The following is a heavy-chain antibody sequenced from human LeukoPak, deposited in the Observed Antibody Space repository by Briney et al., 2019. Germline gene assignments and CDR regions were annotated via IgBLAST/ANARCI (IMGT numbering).Heavy chain of an antibody. D-gene: IGHD6-19*01. Sequence: GGSLRLSXAASGFTFSSYGMHWVRQAPGKGLEWVAVIRYDGSNEYYADSVKGRFTISRDNSKNTLYLQMNSLRAEDTAVYYCAKDVIAVAGRVYWGQGTLVTVSS. V-gene: IGHV3-30*02. CDR1: GFTFSSYG. CDR2: IRYDGSNE. J-gene: IGHJ4*02. CDR3: AKDVIAVAGRVY.